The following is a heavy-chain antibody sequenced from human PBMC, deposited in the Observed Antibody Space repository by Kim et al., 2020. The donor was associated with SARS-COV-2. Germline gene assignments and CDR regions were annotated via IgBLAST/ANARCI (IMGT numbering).Heavy chain of an antibody. Sequence: SETLSLTCSVSGDSVSISHWWSWVRQPPGRGLEWIGEIFHTGNTNYNPSLESRVTMSVDKSKNQFSLELSSVTAADTAVYYCVSGFSSWYAGFWGQGALVTVSS. CDR1: GDSVSISHW. J-gene: IGHJ4*02. V-gene: IGHV4-4*02. CDR2: IFHTGNT. CDR3: VSGFSSWYAGF. D-gene: IGHD6-13*01.